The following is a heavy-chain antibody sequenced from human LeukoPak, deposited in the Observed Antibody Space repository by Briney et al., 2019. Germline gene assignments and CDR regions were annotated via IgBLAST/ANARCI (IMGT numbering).Heavy chain of an antibody. D-gene: IGHD2/OR15-2a*01. CDR1: GLTFTSYA. CDR3: ARDEYKADAY. J-gene: IGHJ4*02. V-gene: IGHV3-23*01. CDR2: ISGDGEST. Sequence: GGPLRLSCAASGLTFTSYALDWVRQAPGKGLEWISVISGDGESTHYADSVKGRFTISRDNSKNTLYLQMNSLRAEDTAVYYCARDEYKADAYWGQGTLVTVSS.